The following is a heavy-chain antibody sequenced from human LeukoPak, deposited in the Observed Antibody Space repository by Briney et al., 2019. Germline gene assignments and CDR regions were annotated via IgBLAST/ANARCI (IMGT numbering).Heavy chain of an antibody. CDR3: ASDLIPQYYYDSSGYLA. D-gene: IGHD3-22*01. Sequence: GASVKVSCKASGYTLTSYYMHWVRQAPGQGLEWMGIINPSGGSTNYAQKFQGRVTMTRDMSTRTVYMELSSLRFEDTAVYYCASDLIPQYYYDSSGYLAWGQGTLVTVSS. V-gene: IGHV1-46*01. J-gene: IGHJ5*02. CDR1: GYTLTSYY. CDR2: INPSGGST.